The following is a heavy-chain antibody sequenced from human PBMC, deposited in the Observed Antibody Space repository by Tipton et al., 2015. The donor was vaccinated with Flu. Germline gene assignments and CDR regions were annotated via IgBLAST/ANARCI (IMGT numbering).Heavy chain of an antibody. CDR1: GGSISSYY. V-gene: IGHV4-59*01. CDR2: IYYSGST. D-gene: IGHD3-10*01. Sequence: TLSLTCTVSGGSISSYYWTWIRQPPGKGLEWIGYIYYSGSTNYNPSLKSRVTISVDTSKNQFSLKLSSVTAADTAVYYCATYGSGSYSNYWGQGTLVPVSS. J-gene: IGHJ4*02. CDR3: ATYGSGSYSNY.